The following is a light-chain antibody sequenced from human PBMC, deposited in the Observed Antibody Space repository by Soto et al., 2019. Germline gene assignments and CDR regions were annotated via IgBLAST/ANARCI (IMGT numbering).Light chain of an antibody. CDR3: QQYRNWPRT. CDR1: ESISNN. CDR2: GAA. V-gene: IGKV3-15*01. Sequence: VLTQSPATLSLSPGERATLSCRAGESISNNLAWYQQKPGQAPRLLIYGAATRAAGVPARFSGRGSGTEFTLTISSLQSEDIAVYYCQQYRNWPRTFGQGTKVDIK. J-gene: IGKJ1*01.